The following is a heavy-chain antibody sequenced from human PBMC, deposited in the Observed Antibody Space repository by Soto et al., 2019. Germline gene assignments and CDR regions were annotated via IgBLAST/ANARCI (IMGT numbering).Heavy chain of an antibody. J-gene: IGHJ4*02. CDR3: ARSMDRYYYDSSGYYDY. Sequence: ASVKVSCKASGYTFTGYYMHWVRQAPGQGLEWMGWINPNSGGTNYAQKFQGWVTMTRDTSISTAYMELSRLRSDDTAVYYCARSMDRYYYDSSGYYDYWGQGTLVTVSS. D-gene: IGHD3-22*01. CDR1: GYTFTGYY. CDR2: INPNSGGT. V-gene: IGHV1-2*04.